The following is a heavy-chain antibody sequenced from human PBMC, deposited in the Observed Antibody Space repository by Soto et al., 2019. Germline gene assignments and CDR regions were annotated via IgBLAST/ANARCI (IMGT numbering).Heavy chain of an antibody. CDR1: SGSISSSNW. CDR2: IYHSGST. V-gene: IGHV4-4*02. CDR3: AISRGDCSGGSCYPDY. J-gene: IGHJ4*02. Sequence: QVQLQESGPGLVKPSGTLSLTCAVSSGSISSSNWWSWVRQPPGKGLEWIGEIYHSGSTNYNPSLKSRVTLSVDKSKNQFSLKLSSVTAADTAVYYCAISRGDCSGGSCYPDYWGQGTLVTVSS. D-gene: IGHD2-15*01.